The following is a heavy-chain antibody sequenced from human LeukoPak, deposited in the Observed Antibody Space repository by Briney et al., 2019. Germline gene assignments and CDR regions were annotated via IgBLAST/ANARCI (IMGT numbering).Heavy chain of an antibody. CDR1: GGSISSSNYY. CDR2: VYYGGSA. CDR3: ARDDGSYSAYYYYGMDV. Sequence: PSETLSLTCSVSGGSISSSNYYWGWLRQPPGKGLEWVATVYYGGSAYYNPSLKSRVTISLDTSNNQFSLKLGSVTAADTAVYYCARDDGSYSAYYYYGMDVWGQGTTVTVSS. V-gene: IGHV4-39*02. J-gene: IGHJ6*02. D-gene: IGHD1-26*01.